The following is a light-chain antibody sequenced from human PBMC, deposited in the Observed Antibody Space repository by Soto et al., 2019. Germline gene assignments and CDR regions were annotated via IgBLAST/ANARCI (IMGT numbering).Light chain of an antibody. Sequence: NFMLTQPHSVSESPGKTVTISCTRSSGSIASNYVQWYQQRPGSAPTTVIYEDNQRPSGVPDRFSGSIDSSSNSASLTISGLKTEDEADYCCQSYDSSNRVVFGGGTKLTVL. CDR3: QSYDSSNRVV. V-gene: IGLV6-57*04. CDR1: SGSIASNY. CDR2: EDN. J-gene: IGLJ2*01.